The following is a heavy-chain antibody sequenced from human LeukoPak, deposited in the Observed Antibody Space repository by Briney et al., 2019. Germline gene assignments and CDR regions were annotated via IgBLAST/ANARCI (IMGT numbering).Heavy chain of an antibody. V-gene: IGHV3-30*02. CDR1: GFTFSSYG. CDR2: IRYDGSNK. D-gene: IGHD3-3*01. CDR3: ANLPMSYDFWSGPDY. Sequence: PGGSLRLSCAASGFTFSSYGMHWVRQAPGKGLEWVAFIRYDGSNKYYADSVKGRFTISRDNSKNTLYLQMNSLRAEDTAVYYCANLPMSYDFWSGPDYWGQGTLVTVSS. J-gene: IGHJ4*02.